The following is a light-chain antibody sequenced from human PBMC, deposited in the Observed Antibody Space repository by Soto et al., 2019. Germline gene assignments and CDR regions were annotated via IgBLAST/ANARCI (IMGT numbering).Light chain of an antibody. CDR2: AAS. CDR3: QQSYSTPIT. V-gene: IGKV1-39*01. CDR1: QSISSY. Sequence: IQMTQSPSSLSASVVYRFTISFRASQSISSYLNWYQQKPGKAPKLLIYAASSLQSGVPSRFSGSGSGTDFTLTISSLQPEDFATYYCQQSYSTPITFGQGTRLEIK. J-gene: IGKJ5*01.